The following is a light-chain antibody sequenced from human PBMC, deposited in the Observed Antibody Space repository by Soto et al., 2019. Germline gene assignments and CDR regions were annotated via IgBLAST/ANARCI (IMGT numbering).Light chain of an antibody. Sequence: DVVMTQSPLSLSVTLGQPASISCRSSQSLVHSDGNTYFLWFQQRPGQSPRRLIYKVSNRDAGAPDRFSGSGSGVDFTLKISRVEVEDVGVYYCLQATHRPYTFGQGTNLELK. CDR2: KVS. CDR1: QSLVHSDGNTY. V-gene: IGKV2-30*02. CDR3: LQATHRPYT. J-gene: IGKJ2*01.